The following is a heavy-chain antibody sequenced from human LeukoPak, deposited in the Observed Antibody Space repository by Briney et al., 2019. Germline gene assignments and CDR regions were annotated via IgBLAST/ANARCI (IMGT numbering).Heavy chain of an antibody. Sequence: SGGSLRLSCATSGITLSNYWMHWVRQAPGKGLVWVSHIIQDGSATFYADSVKGRFTISRDNAKNTVYLQMNSLTAEDTAVYYCATDDYRGLGYWGQRTLVTVSS. D-gene: IGHD3-16*01. J-gene: IGHJ4*02. CDR2: IIQDGSAT. V-gene: IGHV3-74*01. CDR3: ATDDYRGLGY. CDR1: GITLSNYW.